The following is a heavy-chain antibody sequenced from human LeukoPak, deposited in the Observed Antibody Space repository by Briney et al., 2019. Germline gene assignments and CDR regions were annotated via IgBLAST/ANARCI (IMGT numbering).Heavy chain of an antibody. CDR3: ARSSGFSRFDY. CDR2: INPKTGGT. D-gene: IGHD6-19*01. CDR1: GYTFIDYY. V-gene: IGHV1-2*02. Sequence: ASVTVSYKASGYTFIDYYMHWVRQAPGQGLEGMGWINPKTGGTRCSQKFQGRVTMTRDRSISTAYMEVTGLESDDTAVYYCARSSGFSRFDYWGQGALVTVSS. J-gene: IGHJ4*02.